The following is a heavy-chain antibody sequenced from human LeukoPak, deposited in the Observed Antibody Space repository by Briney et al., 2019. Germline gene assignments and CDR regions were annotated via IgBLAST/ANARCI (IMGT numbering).Heavy chain of an antibody. CDR1: GFTFSSYA. V-gene: IGHV3-23*01. D-gene: IGHD1-7*01. J-gene: IGHJ5*02. CDR3: AKDRDWNYVGDWFDP. Sequence: GASLRLPCAASGFTFSSYAMSWVRQAPGKGLEWVSAISGSGGSTYYADSVKGRFTTSRDNSKNTLYLQMNSLRAEDTAVYYCAKDRDWNYVGDWFDPWGQGTLVTVSS. CDR2: ISGSGGST.